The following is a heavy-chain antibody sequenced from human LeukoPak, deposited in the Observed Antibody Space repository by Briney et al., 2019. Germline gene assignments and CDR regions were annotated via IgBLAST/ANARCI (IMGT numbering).Heavy chain of an antibody. J-gene: IGHJ4*02. CDR1: GFTFSRYV. CDR3: AGDRMSGSYSLDY. D-gene: IGHD1-26*01. V-gene: IGHV3-30*04. Sequence: GGSLRLSCAASGFTFSRYVMHWVRQAPGKGLEWVAIISYDGSNKYYADSVKGRFTISRDNSKNTLYLQMNSLRAEDTAVYYCAGDRMSGSYSLDYWGQGALVTVSS. CDR2: ISYDGSNK.